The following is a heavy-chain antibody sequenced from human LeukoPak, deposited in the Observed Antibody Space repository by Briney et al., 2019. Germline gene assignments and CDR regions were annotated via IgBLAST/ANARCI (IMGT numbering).Heavy chain of an antibody. CDR1: GASISSTSYY. Sequence: SETLSLTCTVSGASISSTSYYWGWIRQPPGKGLEWIGSTYYRGTTYYNPSLKSRVTISVDTSKNQFSLKLSSVTAADTAVYYCARGYDGSGYYYRNWYFDLWGRGTLVTVSS. CDR2: TYYRGTT. CDR3: ARGYDGSGYYYRNWYFDL. V-gene: IGHV4-39*07. J-gene: IGHJ2*01. D-gene: IGHD3-22*01.